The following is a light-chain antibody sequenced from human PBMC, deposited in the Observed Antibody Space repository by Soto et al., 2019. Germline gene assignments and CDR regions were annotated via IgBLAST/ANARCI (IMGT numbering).Light chain of an antibody. CDR3: SSYVGSNNFGLV. V-gene: IGLV2-8*01. J-gene: IGLJ2*01. CDR1: SSDVGGYNY. CDR2: EVS. Sequence: QSALTQPPSASGSPGQSVTISCTGTSSDVGGYNYVSWYQQHPGKAPKLMIYEVSKRPSGVPDRFSGSKSGNTASLTVSGLQAEDEADYYCSSYVGSNNFGLVFGGGTKVTVL.